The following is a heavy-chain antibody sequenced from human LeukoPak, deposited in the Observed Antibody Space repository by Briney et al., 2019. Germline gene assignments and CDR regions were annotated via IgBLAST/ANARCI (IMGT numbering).Heavy chain of an antibody. D-gene: IGHD3-10*01. CDR3: ARAGAGSGSYPLPYYYYGMDV. CDR1: GGTFSSYA. J-gene: IGHJ6*02. Sequence: ASVKVSCKASGGTFSSYAISWVRQAPGQGLEWMGRIIPILGIANYAQKFQGRVTITADKSTSTAYMELSSLRSEDTAVYYCARAGAGSGSYPLPYYYYGMDVWGQGTTVTVSS. CDR2: IIPILGIA. V-gene: IGHV1-69*04.